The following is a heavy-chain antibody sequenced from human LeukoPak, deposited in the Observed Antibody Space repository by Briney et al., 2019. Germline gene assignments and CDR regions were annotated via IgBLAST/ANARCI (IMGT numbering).Heavy chain of an antibody. D-gene: IGHD3-22*01. CDR2: INPNSGGT. V-gene: IGHV1-2*02. CDR1: GYTFTGYY. J-gene: IGHJ4*02. CDR3: ATNYYDSSGYL. Sequence: ASVKVSCKASGYTFTGYYMNWVRQAPGQGLEWMGWINPNSGGTNYAQKFQGRVTMTRDTSISTAYMELSRLRSDDTAVYYCATNYYDSSGYLWGQRTLVTVSS.